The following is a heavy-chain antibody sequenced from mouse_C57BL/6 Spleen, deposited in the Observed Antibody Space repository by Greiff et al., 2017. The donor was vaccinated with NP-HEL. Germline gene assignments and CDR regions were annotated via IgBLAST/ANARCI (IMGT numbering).Heavy chain of an antibody. CDR2: IRSKSNNYAT. CDR3: VRGDYGLDY. D-gene: IGHD1-2*01. J-gene: IGHJ2*01. Sequence: EVQRVESGGGLVQPKGSLKLSCAASGFSFNTYAMNWVRQAPGKGVEWVARIRSKSNNYATYYAESVKDRFTISRDDSESMLYLQMNNLKTEDTAMYYCVRGDYGLDYWGQGTTLTVSS. CDR1: GFSFNTYA. V-gene: IGHV10-1*01.